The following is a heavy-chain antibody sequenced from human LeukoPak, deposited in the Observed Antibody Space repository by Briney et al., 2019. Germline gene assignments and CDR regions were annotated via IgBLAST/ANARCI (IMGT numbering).Heavy chain of an antibody. D-gene: IGHD3-22*01. Sequence: PSQTLSLTCTVSGGSISSYYWSWIRQPPGKGLEWIGYIYYSGSTNYNPSLKSRVTISVDTSKNQFSLKLSSVTAADTAVYYCATWQWYDSSGYAFDIWGQGTMVTVSS. J-gene: IGHJ3*02. CDR2: IYYSGST. CDR1: GGSISSYY. V-gene: IGHV4-59*01. CDR3: ATWQWYDSSGYAFDI.